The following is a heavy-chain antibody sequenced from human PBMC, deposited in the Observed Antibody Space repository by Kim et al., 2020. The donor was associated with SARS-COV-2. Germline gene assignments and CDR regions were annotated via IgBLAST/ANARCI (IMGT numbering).Heavy chain of an antibody. V-gene: IGHV3-43*02. CDR1: GFTFEGFA. J-gene: IGHJ4*02. Sequence: GGSLRLSCAASGFTFEGFAMHWVRQSPGKGLEWVSLVYGDSSNTYYVESVRGRFTISRDNSKNSLYLQMNSLKTEDSALYYCAKDFAPYSSSSDQFDSWGQETLVTVSS. D-gene: IGHD6-6*01. CDR3: AKDFAPYSSSSDQFDS. CDR2: VYGDSSNT.